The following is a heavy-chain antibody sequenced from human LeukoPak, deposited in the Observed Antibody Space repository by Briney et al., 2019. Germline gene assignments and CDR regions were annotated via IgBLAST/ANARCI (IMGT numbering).Heavy chain of an antibody. CDR3: ARGGYYGSGNDFRFDP. CDR2: IHYTGST. V-gene: IGHV4-59*01. Sequence: PSETLSLTCTVSGGSISSYYWSWLRQSPGKGLECLGYIHYTGSTNYNPSLKSRVTISVETSKNQVSLKLKSVTAADTAVYYRARGGYYGSGNDFRFDPWGQGTLVTVSS. J-gene: IGHJ5*02. D-gene: IGHD3-10*01. CDR1: GGSISSYY.